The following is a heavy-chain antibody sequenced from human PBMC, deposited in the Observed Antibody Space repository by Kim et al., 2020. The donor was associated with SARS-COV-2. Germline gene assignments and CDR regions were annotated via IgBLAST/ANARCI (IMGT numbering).Heavy chain of an antibody. V-gene: IGHV1-24*01. CDR2: FDPEDGET. Sequence: ASVKVSCKVSGYTLTELSMHWVRQAPGKGLEWMGGFDPEDGETIYAQKFQGRVTMTEDTSTDTPYMELSSLRSEDTAVYYCATPPPGPGDSYYMDVWGKGTTVTVSS. J-gene: IGHJ6*03. CDR3: ATPPPGPGDSYYMDV. CDR1: GYTLTELS.